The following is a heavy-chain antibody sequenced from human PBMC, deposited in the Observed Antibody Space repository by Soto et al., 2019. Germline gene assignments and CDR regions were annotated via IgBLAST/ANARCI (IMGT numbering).Heavy chain of an antibody. J-gene: IGHJ1*01. Sequence: GGSLRLSCAASGFGFSNYAMTWVRRAPGKGLEWVSSITTNGATTYYADSVKGRFTISRDNSKNTLYLQMNSLRAEDSAVYHCAKRPWRDSSGSSDSGGKGTLFTVPS. CDR1: GFGFSNYA. D-gene: IGHD3-10*01. CDR2: ITTNGATT. CDR3: AKRPWRDSSGSSDS. V-gene: IGHV3-23*01.